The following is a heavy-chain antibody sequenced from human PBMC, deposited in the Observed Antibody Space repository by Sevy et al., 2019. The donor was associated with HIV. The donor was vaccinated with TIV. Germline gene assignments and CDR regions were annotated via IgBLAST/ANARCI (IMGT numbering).Heavy chain of an antibody. CDR1: GGSISSYY. Sequence: SETLSLTCTVSGGSISSYYWSWIQQPAGKGLEWIGRIYTSGSTNYNPSLKSRVTMSVDTSKNQFSLKLSSVTAADTAVYYCARAYSSGWNDGENYFDYWGQGTLVTVSS. J-gene: IGHJ4*02. CDR2: IYTSGST. V-gene: IGHV4-4*07. CDR3: ARAYSSGWNDGENYFDY. D-gene: IGHD6-19*01.